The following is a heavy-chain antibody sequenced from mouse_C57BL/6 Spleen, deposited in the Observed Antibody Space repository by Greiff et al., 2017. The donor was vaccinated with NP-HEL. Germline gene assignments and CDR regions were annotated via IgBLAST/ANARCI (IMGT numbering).Heavy chain of an antibody. J-gene: IGHJ3*01. CDR2: INPNYGTT. CDR1: GYSFTDYN. D-gene: IGHD1-1*01. V-gene: IGHV1-39*01. CDR3: ARNHGSSSWFAY. Sequence: VQLKQSGPELVKPGASVKISCKASGYSFTDYNMNWVKQSTGQSLEWIGVINPNYGTTSYNPKFKGKATLTVDQSSSTAYMQLNSLTSEDSAVYYCARNHGSSSWFAYWGQGTLVTVSA.